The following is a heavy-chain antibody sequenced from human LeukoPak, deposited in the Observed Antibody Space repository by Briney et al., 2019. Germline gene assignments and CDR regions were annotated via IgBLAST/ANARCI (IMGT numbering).Heavy chain of an antibody. CDR1: GFTFSSYE. D-gene: IGHD6-19*01. J-gene: IGHJ4*02. CDR3: AKSSGWYTGFDF. Sequence: GGSLRLSCAASGFTFSSYEMNWVRQAPGKGLEWVSYISSGGSSIYYADSVKGRFTISRDNAKNSLYLQMNSLRAEDTAVYYCAKSSGWYTGFDFWGQGTLVTVSS. CDR2: ISSGGSSI. V-gene: IGHV3-48*03.